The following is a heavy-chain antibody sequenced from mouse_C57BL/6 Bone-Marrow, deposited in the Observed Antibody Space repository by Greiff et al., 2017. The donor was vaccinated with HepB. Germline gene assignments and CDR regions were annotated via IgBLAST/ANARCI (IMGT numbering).Heavy chain of an antibody. CDR1: GYSFTGYY. J-gene: IGHJ2*01. CDR2: INPSTGGT. CDR3: ARDGWLLYYFDY. Sequence: EVQLQQSGPELVKPGASVKISCKASGYSFTGYYMNWVKQSPEKSLEWIGEINPSTGGTTYNQKFKAKATLTVDKSSSTAYMQLKSLTSEDSTVHYCARDGWLLYYFDYWGQGTTLTVSS. D-gene: IGHD2-3*01. V-gene: IGHV1-42*01.